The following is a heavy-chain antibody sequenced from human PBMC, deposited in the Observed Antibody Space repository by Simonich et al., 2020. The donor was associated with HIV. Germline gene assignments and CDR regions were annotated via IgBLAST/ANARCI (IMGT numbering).Heavy chain of an antibody. D-gene: IGHD6-13*01. J-gene: IGHJ1*01. V-gene: IGHV4-34*01. Sequence: QVQLQQWGAGLLKPSETLSLTCAVYGGSFSGYYWGWISQPPGKGLEWIGEINNSGSNNYNPSLKSRVTISVDTSKNQFSLKLSSVTAADTAVYYCARLTAGGLGEYFQHWGQGTLVTVSS. CDR1: GGSFSGYY. CDR3: ARLTAGGLGEYFQH. CDR2: INNSGSN.